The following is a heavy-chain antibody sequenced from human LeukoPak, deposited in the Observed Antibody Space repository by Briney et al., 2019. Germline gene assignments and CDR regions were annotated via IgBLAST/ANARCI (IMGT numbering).Heavy chain of an antibody. D-gene: IGHD3-10*01. Sequence: SETLSLTCTVSGGSISSSSYYWGWIRQPPGKGLEWIGSIYYSGSTYYNPSLKSRVTISVATSKNQFSLKLSSVTAADTAVYYCARHEGGGLWFGESSRNYFDYWGQGTLVTVSS. CDR2: IYYSGST. V-gene: IGHV4-39*01. J-gene: IGHJ4*02. CDR3: ARHEGGGLWFGESSRNYFDY. CDR1: GGSISSSSYY.